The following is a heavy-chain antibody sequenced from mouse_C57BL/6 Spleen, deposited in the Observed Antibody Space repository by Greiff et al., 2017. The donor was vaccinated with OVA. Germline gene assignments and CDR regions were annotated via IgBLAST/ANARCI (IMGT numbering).Heavy chain of an antibody. J-gene: IGHJ3*01. CDR3: AKGNYYGSTLFAY. CDR2: INPNNGGT. V-gene: IGHV1-26*01. Sequence: VQLQQSGPELVKPGASVKISCKASGYTFTDYYMNWVKQSHGKSLEWIGDINPNNGGTSYNQKFKGKATLTVDKSSSTAYMELRSLTSEDSAVYYGAKGNYYGSTLFAYWGQGTLVTVSA. D-gene: IGHD1-1*01. CDR1: GYTFTDYY.